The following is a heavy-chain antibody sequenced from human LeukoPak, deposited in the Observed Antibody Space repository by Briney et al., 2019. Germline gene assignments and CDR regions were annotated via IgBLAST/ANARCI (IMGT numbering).Heavy chain of an antibody. CDR3: ARGVDNSSWYPWFDP. CDR2: IYYSGST. D-gene: IGHD6-13*01. Sequence: SETLSLTCTVSGGSISRYYWSWIRQPPGKGLEWIGYIYYSGSTNYNPSLKSRVTISVDTSKNQFSLKLSSVTAADTAVYYCARGVDNSSWYPWFDPWGQGTLVTVSS. CDR1: GGSISRYY. J-gene: IGHJ5*02. V-gene: IGHV4-59*01.